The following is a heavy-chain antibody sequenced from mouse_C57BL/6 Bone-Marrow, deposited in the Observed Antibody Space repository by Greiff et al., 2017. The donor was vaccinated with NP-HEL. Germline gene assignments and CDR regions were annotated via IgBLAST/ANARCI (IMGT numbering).Heavy chain of an antibody. V-gene: IGHV1-52*01. CDR3: ARLGGLLLFAY. CDR2: IDPSDSET. J-gene: IGHJ3*01. D-gene: IGHD2-13*01. CDR1: GYTFTSYW. Sequence: VQLQQPGAELVRPGSSVKLSCKASGYTFTSYWMHWVKQRPIQGLEWIGNIDPSDSETHYNQKFKDKATLTVDKSSSTAYMQLRSLTSEDSAVYYCARLGGLLLFAYWGQGTLVTVSA.